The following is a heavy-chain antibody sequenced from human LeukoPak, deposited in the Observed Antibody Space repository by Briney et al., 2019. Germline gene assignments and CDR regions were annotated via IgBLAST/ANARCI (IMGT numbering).Heavy chain of an antibody. D-gene: IGHD2-21*02. Sequence: GESLKISCQGSGYNFSRHWIGWVRQMPGKGLEWMAIIYPGDSDTRYSPSFQGQVSISADKSINTAYLQWSSLKASDTAMYYCARLVVTPTYDYWGQGSLVIVSS. V-gene: IGHV5-51*01. CDR2: IYPGDSDT. CDR3: ARLVVTPTYDY. J-gene: IGHJ4*02. CDR1: GYNFSRHW.